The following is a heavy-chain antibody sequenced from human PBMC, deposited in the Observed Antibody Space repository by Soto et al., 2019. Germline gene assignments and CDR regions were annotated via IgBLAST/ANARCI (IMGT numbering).Heavy chain of an antibody. CDR3: ARFGQLVRYYYYGMDV. D-gene: IGHD6-6*01. Sequence: QVQLVQSGAEVKKPGSSVKVSCKASGGTFSSYAISWVRQAPGQGLEWMGGIIPIFGTANYAQKFQGRVTITADESTSAAYMELSSLRYEDTAVYYCARFGQLVRYYYYGMDVWGQGTTVTVSS. CDR1: GGTFSSYA. V-gene: IGHV1-69*01. J-gene: IGHJ6*02. CDR2: IIPIFGTA.